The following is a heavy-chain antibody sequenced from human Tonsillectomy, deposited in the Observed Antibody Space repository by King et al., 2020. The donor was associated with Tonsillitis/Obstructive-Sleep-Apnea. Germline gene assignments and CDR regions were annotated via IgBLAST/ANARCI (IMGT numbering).Heavy chain of an antibody. Sequence: VQLVESGGGLVKPGGSLRLSCAASGFTFSNAWMSWVRQAPGKGLEWVGRIKTKTXGGTTDYAAPVKGRFTISRNDSKNTLYLQMNSLKTEDTAIYYCTTDAQTGGYSTWGQGTLVTVSS. CDR2: IKTKTXGGTT. D-gene: IGHD3-22*01. CDR3: TTDAQTGGYST. V-gene: IGHV3-15*01. CDR1: GFTFSNAW. J-gene: IGHJ5*02.